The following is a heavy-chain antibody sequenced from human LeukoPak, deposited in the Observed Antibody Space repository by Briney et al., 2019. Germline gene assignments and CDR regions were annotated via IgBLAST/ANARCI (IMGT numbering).Heavy chain of an antibody. CDR2: ISNKGGST. CDR1: GFPSSSYG. J-gene: IGHJ4*02. CDR3: VKSGTWADFDS. D-gene: IGHD1-26*01. Sequence: PGGSLRLSCSASGFPSSSYGMNWVRQAPGKGLEYVSGISNKGGSTYYADSVKGRFTISRDNSKNTLHLQMSSLRADDTAVYYCVKSGTWADFDSWGQGTLVTVSS. V-gene: IGHV3-64D*09.